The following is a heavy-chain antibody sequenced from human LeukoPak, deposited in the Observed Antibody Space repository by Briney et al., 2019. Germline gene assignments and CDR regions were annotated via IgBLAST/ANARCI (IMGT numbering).Heavy chain of an antibody. CDR1: GGSISSHY. CDR3: ASDGAVGYFDY. CDR2: IYYSGST. J-gene: IGHJ4*02. V-gene: IGHV4-59*11. Sequence: SETLSLTCTVSGGSISSHYWSWIRQPPGKGLEWIGYIYYSGSTNYNPSLKSRVTISVDTSKNQFSLKLSSVTAADTAVYYCASDGAVGYFDYWGQGTLVTVSS. D-gene: IGHD3-3*01.